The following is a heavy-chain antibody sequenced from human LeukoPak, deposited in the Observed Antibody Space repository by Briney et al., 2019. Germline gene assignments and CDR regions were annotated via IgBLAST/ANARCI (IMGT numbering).Heavy chain of an antibody. CDR3: AREMGSSGWYDSFDY. CDR1: GYTFTSYG. CDR2: ISAYNGNT. Sequence: ASVKVSCKASGYTFTSYGISWVRQAPGQGLEWMGWISAYNGNTNYAQKLQGRVTMTTDTSTSTAYMELRSLRADDTAVYYCAREMGSSGWYDSFDYWGQGTLVTVSS. V-gene: IGHV1-18*01. J-gene: IGHJ4*02. D-gene: IGHD6-19*01.